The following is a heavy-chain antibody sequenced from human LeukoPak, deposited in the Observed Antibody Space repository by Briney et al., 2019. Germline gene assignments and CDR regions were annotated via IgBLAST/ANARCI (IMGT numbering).Heavy chain of an antibody. CDR1: GFTVSSNY. CDR2: IYSGGST. Sequence: GGSLRLSCAVSGFTVSSNYMSWVRQAPGEGLKWVSVIYSGGSTYYADSVKGRFTISRDSSRDTLYLHMNSLRVEDTAVYYCARGGVRLRTWGYFDYWGQGTLVTVSS. V-gene: IGHV3-66*01. J-gene: IGHJ4*02. CDR3: ARGGVRLRTWGYFDY. D-gene: IGHD4-17*01.